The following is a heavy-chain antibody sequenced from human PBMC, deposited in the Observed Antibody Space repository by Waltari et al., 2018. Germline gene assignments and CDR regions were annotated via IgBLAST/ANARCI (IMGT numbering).Heavy chain of an antibody. CDR1: GGSLSSSRFY. V-gene: IGHV4-39*01. Sequence: QLQLQESGPGLVKPSETLSLTCTVSGGSLSSSRFYWCWIRPPPGKGLEWIGSIYYSGSTYYNPSLKSRVTISVDTSKNQFSLKLSSVTAADTAVYYCARTYGGTTFDYWGQGTLVTVSS. D-gene: IGHD1-7*01. CDR2: IYYSGST. J-gene: IGHJ4*02. CDR3: ARTYGGTTFDY.